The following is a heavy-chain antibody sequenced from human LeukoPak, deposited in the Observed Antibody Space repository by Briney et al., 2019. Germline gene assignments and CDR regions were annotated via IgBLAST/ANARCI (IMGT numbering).Heavy chain of an antibody. D-gene: IGHD2-15*01. V-gene: IGHV1-69*04. J-gene: IGHJ4*02. CDR2: IIPILGIA. CDR3: ARVRDGYCSGGSCYPLSDY. CDR1: GGTFSSYA. Sequence: SVEVSCKASGGTFSSYAISWVRQAPGQGLEWMGRIIPILGIANYAQKFQGRVTITADKSTSTAYMELSSLRSEDTAVYYCARVRDGYCSGGSCYPLSDYWGQGTLVTVSS.